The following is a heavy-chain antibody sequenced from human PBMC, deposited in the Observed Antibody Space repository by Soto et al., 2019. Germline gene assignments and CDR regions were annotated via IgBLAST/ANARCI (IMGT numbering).Heavy chain of an antibody. CDR2: INPNSGGT. J-gene: IGHJ4*02. CDR3: AADSGSNREYRFDY. Sequence: ASVKVSCKASGYTFTGYYMHWVRQAPGQGLEWMGWINPNSGGTNYAQKFQGRVTMTRDTSISTAYMELSRLRSDDTAVYYCAADSGSNREYRFDYWGQGTPVTVSS. CDR1: GYTFTGYY. V-gene: IGHV1-2*02. D-gene: IGHD1-26*01.